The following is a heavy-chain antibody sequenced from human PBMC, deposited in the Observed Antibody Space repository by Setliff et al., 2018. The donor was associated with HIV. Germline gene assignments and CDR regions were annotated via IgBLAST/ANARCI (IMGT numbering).Heavy chain of an antibody. D-gene: IGHD6-19*01. CDR2: ISGYNGNT. CDR1: GYTFTSYG. Sequence: ASVKVSCKSSGYTFTSYGISWVRQAPGQGLEWVGWISGYNGNTNYAQRFRGRVTMTADPSTSTAYMELRSLRSDDTAMYYCARKYTGGPLDYWGQGTLVTVSS. CDR3: ARKYTGGPLDY. V-gene: IGHV1-18*01. J-gene: IGHJ4*02.